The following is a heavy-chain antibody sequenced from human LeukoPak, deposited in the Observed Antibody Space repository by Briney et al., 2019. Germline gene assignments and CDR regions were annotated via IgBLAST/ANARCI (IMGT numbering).Heavy chain of an antibody. Sequence: ASVKVSCKASGYTFTSYGISWVRQAPGQGLEWMGWMNPNSGNTGYAQKFQGRVTMTRNTSISTAYMELSSLRSEDTAVYYCARSRLYYYYYYYMDVWGKGTTVTISS. CDR2: MNPNSGNT. D-gene: IGHD6-6*01. J-gene: IGHJ6*03. V-gene: IGHV1-8*02. CDR1: GYTFTSYG. CDR3: ARSRLYYYYYYYMDV.